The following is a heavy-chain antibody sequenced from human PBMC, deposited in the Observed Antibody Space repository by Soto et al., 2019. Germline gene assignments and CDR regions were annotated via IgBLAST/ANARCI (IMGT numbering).Heavy chain of an antibody. J-gene: IGHJ6*02. CDR1: GGSFSGYY. Sequence: ETLSLTCAVYGGSFSGYYWSWLRQPPGKGLEWIGEINHSGSTNYNPSLKSRVTISVDTSKNQFSLKLSSVTAADTAVYYCARIGSYYSSSLSCSTSYYYDTMDDWGQEATVKVSS. D-gene: IGHD2-2*01. V-gene: IGHV4-34*01. CDR3: ARIGSYYSSSLSCSTSYYYDTMDD. CDR2: INHSGST.